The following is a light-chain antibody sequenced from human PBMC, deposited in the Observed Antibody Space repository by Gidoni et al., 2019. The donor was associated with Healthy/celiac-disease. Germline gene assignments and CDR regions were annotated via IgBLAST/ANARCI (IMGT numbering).Light chain of an antibody. V-gene: IGKV3-11*01. CDR2: DAS. CDR1: QGVSSY. CDR3: QQRSNWPPRT. J-gene: IGKJ1*01. Sequence: ELVLTQSPATLSLSPGERATLSCRASQGVSSYLAWYQQKPGQAPRLLIYDASNRATGIPARFSGSGSGTDFTLTISSLEPEDFAVYYCQQRSNWPPRTFGQGTKVEIK.